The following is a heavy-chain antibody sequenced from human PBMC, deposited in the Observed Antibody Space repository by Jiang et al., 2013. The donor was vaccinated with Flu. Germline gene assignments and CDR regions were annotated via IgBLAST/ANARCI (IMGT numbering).Heavy chain of an antibody. J-gene: IGHJ3*02. D-gene: IGHD3-22*01. CDR1: GYTFTSYA. CDR2: INTNTGNP. Sequence: QSGSELKKPGASVKVSCKASGYTFTSYAMNWVRQAPGQGLEWMGWINTNTGNPTYAQGFTGRFVFSLDTSVSTAYLQISSLKAEDTAVYYCAREFWYYYDSSGYSAGDAFDIWGQGTMVTVSS. CDR3: AREFWYYYDSSGYSAGDAFDI. V-gene: IGHV7-4-1*02.